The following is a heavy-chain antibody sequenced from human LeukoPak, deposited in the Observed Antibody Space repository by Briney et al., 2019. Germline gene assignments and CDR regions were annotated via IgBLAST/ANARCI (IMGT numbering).Heavy chain of an antibody. Sequence: KPSETLSLTCAVYGASFSDYSWSWIRQPPGEGLEWIGEINHSGSTNYNPSLKSRVTISVDTSKNQFSLKLASVTAADRAIYYCATNQGGGSWGQGTLLTVSS. V-gene: IGHV4-34*01. CDR2: INHSGST. J-gene: IGHJ5*02. D-gene: IGHD5-12*01. CDR1: GASFSDYS. CDR3: ATNQGGGS.